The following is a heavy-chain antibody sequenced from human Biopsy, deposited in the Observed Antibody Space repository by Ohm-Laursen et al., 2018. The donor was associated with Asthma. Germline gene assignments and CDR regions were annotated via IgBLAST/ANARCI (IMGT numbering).Heavy chain of an antibody. Sequence: SDTLSLTCLVSPGSISDYWWNWIRQFPGKGLEWIGYVYSTGSTMYNPSLKSRVTISVDTSINQVSLKLSSVTAADTAVYYCARATSTWSQSGPHYFDHWGQGALVTVSS. CDR2: VYSTGST. CDR1: PGSISDYW. D-gene: IGHD6-13*01. J-gene: IGHJ4*02. CDR3: ARATSTWSQSGPHYFDH. V-gene: IGHV4-59*07.